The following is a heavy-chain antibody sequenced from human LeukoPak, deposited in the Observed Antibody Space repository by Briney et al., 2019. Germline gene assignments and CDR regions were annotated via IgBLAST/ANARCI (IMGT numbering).Heavy chain of an antibody. CDR3: ASGSLRHNYDSSGYEY. J-gene: IGHJ4*02. CDR2: IKYDGIQE. Sequence: PGRSLRLSCAASGFSLSTYGMNWVRQAPGKGLEWVGGIKYDGIQEFYADSVKGRFTVSKDTSKNTLHLQMNSLRAEDTAVYYCASGSLRHNYDSSGYEYWGQGALVTVSS. V-gene: IGHV3-33*05. D-gene: IGHD3-22*01. CDR1: GFSLSTYG.